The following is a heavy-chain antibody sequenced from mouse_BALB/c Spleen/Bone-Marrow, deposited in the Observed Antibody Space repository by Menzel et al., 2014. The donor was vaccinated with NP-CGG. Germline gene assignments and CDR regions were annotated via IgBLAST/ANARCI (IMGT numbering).Heavy chain of an antibody. J-gene: IGHJ3*01. Sequence: VQLKESGAGLVKPGASVKLSCTASGFNIKDTYMHWVKQSPEQGLEWIGGIDTANGNTKYDPKFQGKDTITADTSSNSAYLQLRSLKSKDTAVYYCARKGNYGAWFAYWGQGTLVTVSA. CDR3: ARKGNYGAWFAY. D-gene: IGHD2-1*01. CDR2: IDTANGNT. CDR1: GFNIKDTY. V-gene: IGHV14-3*02.